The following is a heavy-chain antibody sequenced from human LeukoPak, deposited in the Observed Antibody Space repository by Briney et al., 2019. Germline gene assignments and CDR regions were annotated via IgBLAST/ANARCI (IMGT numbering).Heavy chain of an antibody. CDR1: GGSITSTYW. V-gene: IGHV4-4*02. D-gene: IGHD6-13*01. CDR3: ARYSSSWSFDY. CDR2: IWHSGST. J-gene: IGHJ4*02. Sequence: SETLSLTCAVSGGSITSTYWWSWVRQPPGKGLEWIGEIWHSGSTNYNPSLKSRVTISVDTSKNQFSLKLSSVTAADTAVYYCARYSSSWSFDYWGQGTLVTVSS.